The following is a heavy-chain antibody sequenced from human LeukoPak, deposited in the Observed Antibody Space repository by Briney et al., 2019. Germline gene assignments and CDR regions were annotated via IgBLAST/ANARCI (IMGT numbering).Heavy chain of an antibody. CDR2: IYHNGNT. J-gene: IGHJ5*02. D-gene: IGHD1-26*01. CDR3: ARAPYSGSYFWFDP. V-gene: IGHV4-59*01. CDR1: GGSLSGYY. Sequence: SETLSLTCNVSGGSLSGYYWSWIRQPPGKGLEWIGYIYHNGNTDCNRSLKTRITISVDTSKNQVSLKLNSVTAADTAVYYCARAPYSGSYFWFDPWGQGTLVTVSS.